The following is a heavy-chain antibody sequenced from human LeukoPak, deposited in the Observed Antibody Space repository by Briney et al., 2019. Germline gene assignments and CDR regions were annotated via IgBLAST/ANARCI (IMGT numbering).Heavy chain of an antibody. CDR2: ISRSGSTK. CDR3: ARVDPSGSYYTFDY. D-gene: IGHD3-10*01. Sequence: KPGGSLRLSCAASGFTFSDYNMRWIRQAPGKGLEWVSSISRSGSTKYYADSVKGRFTISRDNAKNSLYLQMNSLRAEDTAVYYCARVDPSGSYYTFDYWGQGTLVTVSS. CDR1: GFTFSDYN. J-gene: IGHJ4*02. V-gene: IGHV3-11*04.